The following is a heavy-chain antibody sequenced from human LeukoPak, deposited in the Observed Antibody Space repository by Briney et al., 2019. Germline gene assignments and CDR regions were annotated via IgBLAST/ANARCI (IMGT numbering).Heavy chain of an antibody. V-gene: IGHV3-48*03. Sequence: PGGSLRLSCAASGFTFSSYEMNWVRQAPGKGLEWVSYISSGGSTVYYADSVKGRFTISKDNAKNSLYLQMNSLRAEDTAIYYCARPMYGGYQVDYWGQGTLVTVSS. CDR3: ARPMYGGYQVDY. CDR2: ISSGGSTV. CDR1: GFTFSSYE. D-gene: IGHD4-17*01. J-gene: IGHJ4*02.